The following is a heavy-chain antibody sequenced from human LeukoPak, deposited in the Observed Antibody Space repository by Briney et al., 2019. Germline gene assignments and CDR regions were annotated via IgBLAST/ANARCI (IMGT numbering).Heavy chain of an antibody. Sequence: GGSLRLSCAASGFTFRSYGIHWVRQAPGKGLEWVAVISYDGSNKYYADSVKGRFTISRDNAKNSLSLQMNSLRDEDTAVYYCARETPDSSSWTAFDFWGQGTLVTVSS. J-gene: IGHJ4*02. CDR3: ARETPDSSSWTAFDF. V-gene: IGHV3-30*03. CDR2: ISYDGSNK. D-gene: IGHD6-13*01. CDR1: GFTFRSYG.